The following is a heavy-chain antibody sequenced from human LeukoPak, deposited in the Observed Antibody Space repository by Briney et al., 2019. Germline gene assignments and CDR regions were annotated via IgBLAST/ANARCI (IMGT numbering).Heavy chain of an antibody. Sequence: GASVKVSCKASGYTFTGYHMHWVRQAPGQGLEWMGWINPNSGGTNYAQKFQGRVTMTRDTSISTAYMELSRLRSDDTAVYYCARDTGTTPDLFDYWGQGTLVTVSS. D-gene: IGHD1-1*01. J-gene: IGHJ4*02. CDR1: GYTFTGYH. CDR3: ARDTGTTPDLFDY. V-gene: IGHV1-2*02. CDR2: INPNSGGT.